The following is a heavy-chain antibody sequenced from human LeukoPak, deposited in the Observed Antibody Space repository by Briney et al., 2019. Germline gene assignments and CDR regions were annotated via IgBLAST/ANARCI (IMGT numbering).Heavy chain of an antibody. CDR1: GGSISGSSYY. V-gene: IGHV4-31*03. CDR2: VYYSGST. J-gene: IGHJ4*02. Sequence: SETLSLTCTVSGGSISGSSYYWGWIRQPPGKGLEWIGYVYYSGSTYYNPSLNPSLKSRVTISLNTSKNQFSLNLTSVTAADTAVYYCARVAIAAGGTGIDSWGQGTLVTVSS. CDR3: ARVAIAAGGTGIDS. D-gene: IGHD6-13*01.